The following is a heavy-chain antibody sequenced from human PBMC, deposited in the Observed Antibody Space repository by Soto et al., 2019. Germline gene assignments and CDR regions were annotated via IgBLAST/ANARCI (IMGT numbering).Heavy chain of an antibody. J-gene: IGHJ6*03. V-gene: IGHV6-1*01. CDR1: GDSVSSNSAA. CDR2: TYYRSKWYN. D-gene: IGHD2-15*01. CDR3: ARGLAGYCSGGSCYPTHYYYYYMDV. Sequence: SQTLSLTCAISGDSVSSNSAAWNWIRQSPSRGLEWLGRTYYRSKWYNDYAVSVKSRITINPDTSKNQFSLQLNSVTPEDTAVYYCARGLAGYCSGGSCYPTHYYYYYMDVWGKGTTVTVSS.